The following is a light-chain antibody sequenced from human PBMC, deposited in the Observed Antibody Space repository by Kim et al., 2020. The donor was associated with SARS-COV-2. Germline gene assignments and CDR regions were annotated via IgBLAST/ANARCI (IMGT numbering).Light chain of an antibody. CDR1: QTISTW. CDR3: QHYSRFPYT. J-gene: IGKJ2*01. CDR2: LAS. V-gene: IGKV1-5*03. Sequence: DIQMTQSPSTLSASVGDRVTITCRASQTISTWLAWYQQKPGKAPNLLIYLASTLETGVPSRFIGSGSGTEFTLTIDSLQPDDFATYLCQHYSRFPYTFGQGPKLEI.